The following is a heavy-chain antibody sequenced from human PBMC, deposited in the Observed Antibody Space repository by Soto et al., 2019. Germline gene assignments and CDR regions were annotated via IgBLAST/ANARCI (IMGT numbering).Heavy chain of an antibody. D-gene: IGHD4-17*01. CDR3: ERDAYDYGDYEPSDAFDI. CDR2: IWYDGSNK. V-gene: IGHV3-33*01. CDR1: GFTFSSYG. J-gene: IGHJ3*02. Sequence: QVQLVESGGGVVQPGRSLRLSCAASGFTFSSYGMHWVRQAPGKGLEWVAGIWYDGSNKYYADSVKGRFTISRDNSKNTMYMQMKSLRAEETAVYYCERDAYDYGDYEPSDAFDIWGQGTMVTVSS.